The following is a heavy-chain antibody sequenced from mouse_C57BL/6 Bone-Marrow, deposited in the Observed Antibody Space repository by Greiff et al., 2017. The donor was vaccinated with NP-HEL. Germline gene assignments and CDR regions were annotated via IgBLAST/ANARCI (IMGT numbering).Heavy chain of an antibody. CDR2: IYPRSGNT. J-gene: IGHJ2*01. CDR1: GYTFTSYG. CDR3: ARLPPLITTVGHSFDY. Sequence: QVHVKQSGAELARPGASVKLSCKASGYTFTSYGISWVKQRTGQGLEWIGEIYPRSGNTYYNEKFKGKATLTADKSSSTAYMELRSLTSEDSAIYFCARLPPLITTVGHSFDYWGQGTTLTVSS. V-gene: IGHV1-81*01. D-gene: IGHD1-1*01.